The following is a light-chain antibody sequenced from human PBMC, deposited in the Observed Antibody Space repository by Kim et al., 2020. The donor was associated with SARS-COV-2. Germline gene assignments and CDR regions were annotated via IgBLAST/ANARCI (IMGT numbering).Light chain of an antibody. Sequence: SSELTQDPAVSVALGQTVRITCQGDSLRSYYATWYQQKPGQAPILVIYGKNNRPSGIPDRFPGSSSGNTASLTITGPQAGAEADYYWNSRDSNDNAVFGG. CDR2: GKN. V-gene: IGLV3-19*01. CDR1: SLRSYY. J-gene: IGLJ2*01. CDR3: NSRDSNDNAV.